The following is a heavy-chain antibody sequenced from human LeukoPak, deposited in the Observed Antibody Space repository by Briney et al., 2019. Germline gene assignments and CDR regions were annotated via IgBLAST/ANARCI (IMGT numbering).Heavy chain of an antibody. D-gene: IGHD6-19*01. Sequence: GRSLRLSCTASGFTFSNCGMHWVRQAPGKRLEWVAVFSYDGSDIYYGDSVKGRFTISRDISKNTLYLQMNSPRAEDTAVYYCVKEQSSGGYRVADYWGQGTLVTVSS. CDR2: FSYDGSDI. CDR3: VKEQSSGGYRVADY. CDR1: GFTFSNCG. J-gene: IGHJ4*02. V-gene: IGHV3-30*18.